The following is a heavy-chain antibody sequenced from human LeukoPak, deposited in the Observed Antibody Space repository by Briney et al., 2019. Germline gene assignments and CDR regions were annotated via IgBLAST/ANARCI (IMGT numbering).Heavy chain of an antibody. CDR3: ARLNFGGVIVMYAFDI. J-gene: IGHJ3*02. CDR2: INSDGSST. Sequence: GGSLRLSCAASGSGFTFNNYWMHWVRQAPGKGLVWVSRINSDGSSTSYADSVKGRFTISRDDAKNTLYLQMNSLRAEDTAVYYCARLNFGGVIVMYAFDIWGQGTMVTVSS. V-gene: IGHV3-74*01. CDR1: GSGFTFNNYW. D-gene: IGHD3-16*02.